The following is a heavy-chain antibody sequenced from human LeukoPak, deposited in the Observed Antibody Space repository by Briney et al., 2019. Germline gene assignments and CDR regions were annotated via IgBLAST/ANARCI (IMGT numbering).Heavy chain of an antibody. CDR2: IGTAGDT. Sequence: VGSLRLSCAASGFTFSRYDMHWVRQATGKGLEWVSAIGTAGDTYYPGSVKGRFTISRENAKNSLCLQMNSLRAGDTAVYYCARGTRLGVVDYWGQGTLVTVSS. CDR3: ARGTRLGVVDY. J-gene: IGHJ4*02. CDR1: GFTFSRYD. D-gene: IGHD3-16*01. V-gene: IGHV3-13*01.